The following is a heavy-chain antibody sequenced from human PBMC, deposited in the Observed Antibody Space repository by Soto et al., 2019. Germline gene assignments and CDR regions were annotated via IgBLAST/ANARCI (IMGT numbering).Heavy chain of an antibody. CDR2: MSHIGSV. V-gene: IGHV4-4*02. Sequence: QVLLQESGPGLVQPSGTLSLSCVVSGVSIGSNYYWGWVRQPPGKGLEWLGDMSHIGSVNYNPSLKNLVSISMDKSQNPFSLKLDSMTAADTAVYYCARSLGWYAVDYWGQGTLVIVSS. CDR3: ARSLGWYAVDY. J-gene: IGHJ4*02. CDR1: GVSIGSNYY. D-gene: IGHD6-19*01.